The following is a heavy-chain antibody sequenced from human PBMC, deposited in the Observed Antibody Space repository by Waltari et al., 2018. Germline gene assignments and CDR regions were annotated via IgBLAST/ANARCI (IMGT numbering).Heavy chain of an antibody. CDR1: GYTFTGYY. Sequence: QVQLWQSGAAGKKPGASVKVSCKASGYTFTGYYMHWERQPPGQGLEWMGWINPNSGGTNYAQKFQGRVTMTRDTSISTAYMELSRLGSDDTAVYYCARSTRYDSSGYYSYWGQGTLVTVSS. J-gene: IGHJ4*02. V-gene: IGHV1-2*02. D-gene: IGHD3-22*01. CDR2: INPNSGGT. CDR3: ARSTRYDSSGYYSY.